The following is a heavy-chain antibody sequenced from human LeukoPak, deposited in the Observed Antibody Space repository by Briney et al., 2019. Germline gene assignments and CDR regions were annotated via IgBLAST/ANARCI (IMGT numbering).Heavy chain of an antibody. CDR3: ARDARCSGCHGSDY. J-gene: IGHJ4*02. CDR1: GGSVSSGNYY. CDR2: ISYTGRT. Sequence: SETLSLTCTVSGGSVSSGNYYWSWIRQPPGKGLEWIAYISYTGRTNYNHSLKSRVTISADTSENQFSLRLSSVTAADTAVYYCARDARCSGCHGSDYWGQGTLVTVSS. V-gene: IGHV4-61*01. D-gene: IGHD6-19*01.